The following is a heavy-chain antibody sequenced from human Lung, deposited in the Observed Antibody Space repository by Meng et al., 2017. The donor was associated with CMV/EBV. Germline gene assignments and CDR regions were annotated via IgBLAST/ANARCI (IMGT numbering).Heavy chain of an antibody. D-gene: IGHD3-16*01. CDR1: GGSLGDYF. CDR2: IDHSGST. J-gene: IGHJ6*02. CDR3: ARMVMNNYDYHFAMDV. Sequence: SETLSLTCTVYGGSLGDYFWTWIRQPPGKGLEWIWEIDHSGSTKYNPSLKSRATISDDASKNQLSLKLRSLTAADTAVYYCARMVMNNYDYHFAMDVWGQGXSVTVSS. V-gene: IGHV4-34*01.